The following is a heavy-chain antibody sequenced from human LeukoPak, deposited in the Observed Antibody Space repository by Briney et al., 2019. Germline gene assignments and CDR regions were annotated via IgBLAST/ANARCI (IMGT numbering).Heavy chain of an antibody. V-gene: IGHV4-59*01. Sequence: PSETLSLTCTVSGGSINGYYWSWIRQPPEKGLEWIGYIYYRGSTNYNPSLKSRVTMSVDTSKNQFSLKLSSVTAADTAVYYCARGYDFWSGYYPGDAFDIWGQGTMVTVSS. CDR3: ARGYDFWSGYYPGDAFDI. D-gene: IGHD3-3*01. J-gene: IGHJ3*02. CDR2: IYYRGST. CDR1: GGSINGYY.